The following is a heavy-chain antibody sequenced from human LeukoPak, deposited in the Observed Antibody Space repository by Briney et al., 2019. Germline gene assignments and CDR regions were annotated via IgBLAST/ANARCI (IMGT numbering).Heavy chain of an antibody. V-gene: IGHV4-38-2*01. CDR2: IYHSGTT. Sequence: PSETLSLTCAVSGCSINSGYYWGWIRQPPGKGLEWIGSIYHSGTTYYNPSLKSRVTISVDTSKNQFSLKLSSVTAADTAVYYCARPRHSSSWYYYMDVWGKGTTVTVSS. J-gene: IGHJ6*03. CDR1: GCSINSGYY. D-gene: IGHD6-13*01. CDR3: ARPRHSSSWYYYMDV.